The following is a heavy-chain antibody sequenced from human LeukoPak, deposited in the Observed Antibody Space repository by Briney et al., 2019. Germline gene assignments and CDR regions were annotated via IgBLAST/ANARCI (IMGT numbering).Heavy chain of an antibody. J-gene: IGHJ4*02. Sequence: PGGSLRLSCAASGFTFSNYAMSWVRQAPGKGLEWVSGISGSGGSTYYADSVKGRFTISRDNSKNTLYLQMNSLRAEDTAVYYCAKEGYYDSSGYQGFDYWGQGTLVTVSS. V-gene: IGHV3-23*01. D-gene: IGHD3-22*01. CDR1: GFTFSNYA. CDR2: ISGSGGST. CDR3: AKEGYYDSSGYQGFDY.